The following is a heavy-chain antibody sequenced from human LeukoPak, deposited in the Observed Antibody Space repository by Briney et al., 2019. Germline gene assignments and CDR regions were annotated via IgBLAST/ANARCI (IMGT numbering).Heavy chain of an antibody. J-gene: IGHJ4*02. D-gene: IGHD2-2*01. CDR3: ARGRVPAAISYFDY. Sequence: SETLSLTCAVYGGSFSGYYWSWIRQPPGKGLEWIGEINHSGSTNYNPSLKSRVTISVDTSKNQFSLKLSSVTAADTAVYYCARGRVPAAISYFDYWGQGTLVTVSS. V-gene: IGHV4-34*01. CDR1: GGSFSGYY. CDR2: INHSGST.